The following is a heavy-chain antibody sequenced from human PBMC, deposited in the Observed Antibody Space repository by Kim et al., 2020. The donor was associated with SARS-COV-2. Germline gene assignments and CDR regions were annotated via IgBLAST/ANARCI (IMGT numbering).Heavy chain of an antibody. CDR1: GYTFTSYG. Sequence: ASVKVSCKASGYTFTSYGISWVRQAPGQGLEWMGWISAYNGNTNYAQKLQGRVTMTTDTSTSTAYMELRSLRSDDTAVYYCARDGGNLGYCSGGSCYSRIWGQGTLVTVSS. D-gene: IGHD2-15*01. CDR2: ISAYNGNT. V-gene: IGHV1-18*01. CDR3: ARDGGNLGYCSGGSCYSRI. J-gene: IGHJ4*02.